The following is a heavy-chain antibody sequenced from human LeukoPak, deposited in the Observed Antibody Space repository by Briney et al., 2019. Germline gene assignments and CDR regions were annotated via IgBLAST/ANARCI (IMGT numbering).Heavy chain of an antibody. CDR3: TGAMEL. D-gene: IGHD3-10*01. V-gene: IGHV3-21*01. J-gene: IGHJ4*02. CDR2: ISSSNYI. Sequence: GGSLRLTCAASGFNFKNYTMNWVRQTPGRGLEWLSSISSSNYIFYADSVKGRFTISRDNAKNSLYLQMSVLRAEDTAVYYCTGAMELWGQGTMVTVSS. CDR1: GFNFKNYT.